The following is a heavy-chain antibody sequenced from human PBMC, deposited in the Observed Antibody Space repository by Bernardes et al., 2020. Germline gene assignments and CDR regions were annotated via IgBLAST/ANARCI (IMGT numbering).Heavy chain of an antibody. CDR1: GGTFSSYA. V-gene: IGHV1-69*13. D-gene: IGHD3-3*01. Sequence: SVKVSCKASGGTFSSYAISWVRQAPGQGLEWMGGIIPIFGTATYAQKFQGRVTITADESTSTAYMELSSLRSEDTAVYYCARVKGRFTIFGVVTPRYYYGMDVWGQGTTVTGS. CDR2: IIPIFGTA. J-gene: IGHJ6*02. CDR3: ARVKGRFTIFGVVTPRYYYGMDV.